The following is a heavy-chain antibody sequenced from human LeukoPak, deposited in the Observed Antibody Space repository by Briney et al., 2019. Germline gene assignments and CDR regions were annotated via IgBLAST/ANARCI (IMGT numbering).Heavy chain of an antibody. D-gene: IGHD6-13*01. J-gene: IGHJ4*02. Sequence: GESLKFSCKGSGYSFSSYWISWVRQLPGKGLEWMGKIDPRDTYTKYSPSFQGHVPISADKSITTAFLQWNSLEASDTAMYYCARHDESSPCFDYWGQGTLVTVSS. CDR2: IDPRDTYT. CDR3: ARHDESSPCFDY. V-gene: IGHV5-10-1*01. CDR1: GYSFSSYW.